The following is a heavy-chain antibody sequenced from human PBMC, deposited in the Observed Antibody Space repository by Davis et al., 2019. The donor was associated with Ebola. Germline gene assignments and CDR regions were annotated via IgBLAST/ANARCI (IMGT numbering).Heavy chain of an antibody. CDR3: AREHYSGSTFFFDY. D-gene: IGHD3-16*01. CDR2: ISSSGNTI. CDR1: EFTFSSYE. V-gene: IGHV3-48*03. J-gene: IGHJ4*02. Sequence: GESLKISCAASEFTFSSYEMNWVRQAPGKGLEWVSYISSSGNTIYYADSVKGRFTISRDNAKNSLYLQMNSLRAEDTAIYYCAREHYSGSTFFFDYWGQGTLVTVSS.